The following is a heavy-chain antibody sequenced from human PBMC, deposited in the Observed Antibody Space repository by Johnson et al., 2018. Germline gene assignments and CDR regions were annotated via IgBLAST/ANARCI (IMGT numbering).Heavy chain of an antibody. V-gene: IGHV5-51*03. CDR2: IYPGDSET. D-gene: IGHD1-26*01. Sequence: EVQLVESGAEVKKPGESLKISCKGSGYSFPTYWIVWVRQMPGKGLEWMGIIYPGDSETRYSPSFQGQVTISADKSISTAYLQWNSLKASDTAMYYCARGLVGAMNWFGPWGQGTLVTVSS. CDR3: ARGLVGAMNWFGP. J-gene: IGHJ5*02. CDR1: GYSFPTYW.